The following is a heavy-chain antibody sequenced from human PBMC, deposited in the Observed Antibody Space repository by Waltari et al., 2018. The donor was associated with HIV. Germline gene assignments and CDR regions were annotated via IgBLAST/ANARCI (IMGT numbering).Heavy chain of an antibody. V-gene: IGHV4-39*01. CDR3: ARHAPPRFLEWSNPWNWFDP. Sequence: QLQLQESGPGLVKPSETLSLTCTVSGGSISSSSYYCGWIRQPPGKGLEWIGSIYYRGSTYYNPSRKSRVTISVDTSKNQFSLKLSSVTAADTAVYYCARHAPPRFLEWSNPWNWFDPWGQGTLVTVSS. D-gene: IGHD3-3*01. CDR2: IYYRGST. CDR1: GGSISSSSYY. J-gene: IGHJ5*02.